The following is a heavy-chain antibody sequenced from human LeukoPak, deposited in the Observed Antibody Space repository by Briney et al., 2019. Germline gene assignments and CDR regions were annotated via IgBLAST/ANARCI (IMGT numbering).Heavy chain of an antibody. V-gene: IGHV3-30*18. J-gene: IGHJ4*02. Sequence: QPGGSQRLSCAASGFTFSNYAMHWVRQAPGKGLEWVAVISYHGSDKYYADSVKGRFTISRDNSKNTLYLQMNSLRTEDTAVYYCAKDEWLQTWGLDYWGQGTLVTVSS. D-gene: IGHD5-24*01. CDR3: AKDEWLQTWGLDY. CDR1: GFTFSNYA. CDR2: ISYHGSDK.